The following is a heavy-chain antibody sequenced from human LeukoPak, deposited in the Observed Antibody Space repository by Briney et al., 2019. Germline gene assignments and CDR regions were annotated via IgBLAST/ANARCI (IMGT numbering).Heavy chain of an antibody. CDR2: ISGSGGST. CDR1: GFTFSSYA. CDR3: AKERCSGGSCASFDI. Sequence: SGGSLRLSCAASGFTFSSYAMSWVRQAPGKGLEWASAISGSGGSTYYADSVKGRFTISRDNSKNTLYLQMNSLRAEDTAVYYCAKERCSGGSCASFDIWGQGTMVTVSS. D-gene: IGHD2-15*01. V-gene: IGHV3-23*01. J-gene: IGHJ3*02.